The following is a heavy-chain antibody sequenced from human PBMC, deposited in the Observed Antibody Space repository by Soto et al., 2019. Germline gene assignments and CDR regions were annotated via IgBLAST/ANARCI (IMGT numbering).Heavy chain of an antibody. V-gene: IGHV3-30-3*01. Sequence: PGGSLRLSCAASGFTFSSYAMHWVRQAPGKGLEWVAVISYDGSNKYYADSVKGRFTISRDNSKNTLYLQMNSLRAEDTAVYYCARDYYDSSGYLDYWGQGTLVTV. CDR1: GFTFSSYA. CDR2: ISYDGSNK. CDR3: ARDYYDSSGYLDY. D-gene: IGHD3-22*01. J-gene: IGHJ4*02.